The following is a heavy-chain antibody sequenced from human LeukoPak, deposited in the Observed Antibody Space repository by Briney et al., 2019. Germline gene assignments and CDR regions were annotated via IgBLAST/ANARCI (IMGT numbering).Heavy chain of an antibody. Sequence: SSVKVSCKASGYTFTSYGISWVRQAPGQGLEWLGRISAYNGNTNYAQKLQGSVTMTTDTSTSTAYRELRSLRSVDTAVYYCARIDGSGNPTHDYWGQGTLVTVSS. CDR3: ARIDGSGNPTHDY. D-gene: IGHD3-22*01. J-gene: IGHJ4*02. CDR2: ISAYNGNT. V-gene: IGHV1-18*01. CDR1: GYTFTSYG.